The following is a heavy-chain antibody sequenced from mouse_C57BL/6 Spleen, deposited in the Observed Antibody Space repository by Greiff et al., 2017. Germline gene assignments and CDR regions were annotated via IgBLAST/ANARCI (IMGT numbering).Heavy chain of an antibody. V-gene: IGHV14-4*01. J-gene: IGHJ3*01. CDR1: GFNIQDDY. CDR3: TTRGSLFAY. CDR2: IDPENGDT. Sequence: VQLQQSGAELVRPGASVKLSCTASGFNIQDDYMHWVKQRPEQGLAWIGWIDPENGDTEYATKFQGKATIQADTSSNTAYLQRSSLASEDTAVYYSTTRGSLFAYWGQGTLVTVSA.